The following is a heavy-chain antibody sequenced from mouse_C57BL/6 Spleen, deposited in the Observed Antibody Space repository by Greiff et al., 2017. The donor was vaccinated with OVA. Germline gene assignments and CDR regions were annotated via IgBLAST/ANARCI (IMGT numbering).Heavy chain of an antibody. CDR3: ARNGKNYGRNYFDC. D-gene: IGHD1-1*01. V-gene: IGHV2-2*01. CDR2: IWSGGST. CDR1: GFSLTSYG. Sequence: QVQLQQSGPGLVQPSQSLSITCTVSGFSLTSYGVHWVRQSPGKGLEWLGVIWSGGSTDYNAAFISRLSISKDNSKSQVFFKMNSLQADEPVIYYSARNGKNYGRNYFDCWGQGTTLTVSS. J-gene: IGHJ2*01.